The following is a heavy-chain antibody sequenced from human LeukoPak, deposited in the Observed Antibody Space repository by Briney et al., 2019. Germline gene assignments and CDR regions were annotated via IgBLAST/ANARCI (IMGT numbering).Heavy chain of an antibody. CDR2: ISTYNGNT. V-gene: IGHV1-18*01. CDR1: GYTFTTYS. CDR3: ARGADTVLIRAFDY. D-gene: IGHD5-18*01. Sequence: ASVKVSCKASGYTFTTYSISWVRQAPGQGLEWMGGISTYNGNTEYVQKFQGRVTMTTDTSTNTAYMELRTLSSDDTAVYYCARGADTVLIRAFDYWGQGTLVTVSS. J-gene: IGHJ4*02.